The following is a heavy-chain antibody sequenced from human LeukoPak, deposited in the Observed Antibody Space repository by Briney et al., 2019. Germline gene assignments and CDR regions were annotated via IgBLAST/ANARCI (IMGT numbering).Heavy chain of an antibody. V-gene: IGHV3-7*01. Sequence: GGSLRLSCAASGFTFDDYGMSWVRQAPGKGLEWVANIKQDGSEKYYVDSVKGRFTISRDNAKNSLYLQMNSLRAEDTAVYYCARDPPSGSYYKYWGQGTLVTVSS. CDR2: IKQDGSEK. CDR3: ARDPPSGSYYKY. CDR1: GFTFDDYG. D-gene: IGHD3-10*01. J-gene: IGHJ4*02.